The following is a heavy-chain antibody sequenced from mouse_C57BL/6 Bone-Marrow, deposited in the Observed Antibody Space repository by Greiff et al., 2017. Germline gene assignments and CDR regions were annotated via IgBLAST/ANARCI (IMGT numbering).Heavy chain of an antibody. V-gene: IGHV5-17*01. J-gene: IGHJ2*01. CDR2: ISSGSSTI. CDR3: ARGRLGPFDY. D-gene: IGHD3-2*02. CDR1: GFTFSDYG. Sequence: EVKLEESGGGLVKPGGSLKLSCAASGFTFSDYGMHWVRQAPEKGLEWVAYISSGSSTIYYADTVKGRFTISRDNAKNTLFLQMTSLRSEDTAMYYCARGRLGPFDYWGQGTTLTVSS.